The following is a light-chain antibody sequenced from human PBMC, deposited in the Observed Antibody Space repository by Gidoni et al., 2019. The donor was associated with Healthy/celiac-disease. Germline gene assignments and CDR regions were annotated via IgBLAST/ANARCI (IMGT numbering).Light chain of an antibody. Sequence: DIVMTQSPDSLAVSLGERATINCKSSPSVLYSSHNKNYLAWYQQKPGQPPKLLIYWASTRESGVPDRFSGSGSGTDFTLTISSLQAEDVAVYYCQQYYSTPLTFGGXTKVEIK. CDR1: PSVLYSSHNKNY. J-gene: IGKJ4*01. CDR3: QQYYSTPLT. V-gene: IGKV4-1*01. CDR2: WAS.